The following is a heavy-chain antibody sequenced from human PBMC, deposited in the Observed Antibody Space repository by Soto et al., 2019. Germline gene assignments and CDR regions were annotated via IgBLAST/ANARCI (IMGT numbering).Heavy chain of an antibody. D-gene: IGHD2-2*01. J-gene: IGHJ5*02. V-gene: IGHV4-59*01. CDR3: ARETGYCTSTSYWPAPVAGWFDP. Sequence: SETLSLTCTVSGGSISSYYWSWIRQPPGKGLEWIGYIYYSGSTNYNPSLKSRVTISVDTSKNQFSLKLSSVTAADTAVYYCARETGYCTSTSYWPAPVAGWFDPWGQGTLVTVSS. CDR2: IYYSGST. CDR1: GGSISSYY.